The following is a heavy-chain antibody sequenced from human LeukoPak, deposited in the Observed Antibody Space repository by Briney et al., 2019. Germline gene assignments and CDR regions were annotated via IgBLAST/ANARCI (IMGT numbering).Heavy chain of an antibody. Sequence: SETLSLTCTVSGGSISSYYWSWIRQPPGKGLEWIGYIYYSGSTNYNPSLKSRVTISVDTSKNQFSLKLSSVTAADTAVYYCARFGDHGSGSYYEFDYWGQGTLVTVSS. CDR3: ARFGDHGSGSYYEFDY. CDR1: GGSISSYY. D-gene: IGHD3-10*01. J-gene: IGHJ4*02. V-gene: IGHV4-59*01. CDR2: IYYSGST.